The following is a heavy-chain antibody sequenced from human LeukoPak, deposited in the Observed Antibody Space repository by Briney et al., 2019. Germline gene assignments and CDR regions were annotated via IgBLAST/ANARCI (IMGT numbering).Heavy chain of an antibody. CDR3: ARVYYYGSGSPGGFDY. Sequence: SVKVSCKASGGTFSSYAISWVRQAPGQGLEWMGGIIPIFGTANYAQKFQGRVTITADESTSTAYMELSSLRSEDTAVYYCARVYYYGSGSPGGFDYWGQGTPVTVSS. CDR2: IIPIFGTA. V-gene: IGHV1-69*13. CDR1: GGTFSSYA. J-gene: IGHJ4*02. D-gene: IGHD3-10*01.